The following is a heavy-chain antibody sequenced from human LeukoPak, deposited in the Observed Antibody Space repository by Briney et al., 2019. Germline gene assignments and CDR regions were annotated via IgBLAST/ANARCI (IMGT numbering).Heavy chain of an antibody. CDR2: ISYDGSNK. CDR1: GFTFSSHA. CDR3: ARGADSSGRFDY. V-gene: IGHV3-30*04. J-gene: IGHJ4*02. D-gene: IGHD3-22*01. Sequence: GRSLRLSCAASGFTFSSHAMHWVRQAPGKGLEWVAVISYDGSNKYYADSVKGRFTISRDNSKNTLYLQMNSLRAEDTAMYYCARGADSSGRFDYWGQGTLVTVSS.